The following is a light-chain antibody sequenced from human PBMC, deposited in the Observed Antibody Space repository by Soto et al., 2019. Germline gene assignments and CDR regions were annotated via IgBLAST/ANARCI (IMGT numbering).Light chain of an antibody. Sequence: EIVLTQSPGTLSLSPGERATLSCRASQSVSTSYVAWYQQKFGQAPRLLIYDAFSRATGIPDRFSASGSGTDFTLTISRLEPEDFAVYYCQQYKTFGQGTKVDTK. CDR2: DAF. CDR1: QSVSTSY. CDR3: QQYKT. J-gene: IGKJ1*01. V-gene: IGKV3-20*01.